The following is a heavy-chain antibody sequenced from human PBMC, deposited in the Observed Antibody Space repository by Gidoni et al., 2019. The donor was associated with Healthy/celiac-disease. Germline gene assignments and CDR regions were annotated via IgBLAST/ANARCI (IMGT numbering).Heavy chain of an antibody. CDR2: IDWDDDK. V-gene: IGHV2-70*01. J-gene: IGHJ4*02. CDR1: GFSLSSSGMC. Sequence: QVTLRESGPALVKSTQTLTLTCTFSGFSLSSSGMCVTWIRQPPGKALEWLALIDWDDDKYYSTSLKTRLSISKDTSKNQVVLTMTNMDPVDTATYYCARALGGGNYHFDYWGQGTLVTVSS. D-gene: IGHD3-16*01. CDR3: ARALGGGNYHFDY.